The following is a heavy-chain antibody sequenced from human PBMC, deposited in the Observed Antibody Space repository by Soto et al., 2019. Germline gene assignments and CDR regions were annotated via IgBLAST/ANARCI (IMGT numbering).Heavy chain of an antibody. J-gene: IGHJ1*01. Sequence: GGSLRLSCAASGFTFSNYVMSWVRQAPGKGLEWVSTISAGGDSTYNANSLKGRFTISRDNSKNTLYLQMNRLRAEDTAVYYCAKASEVATSTPEYFQHWGQGNLVTVYS. CDR3: AKASEVATSTPEYFQH. CDR2: ISAGGDST. D-gene: IGHD5-12*01. CDR1: GFTFSNYV. V-gene: IGHV3-23*01.